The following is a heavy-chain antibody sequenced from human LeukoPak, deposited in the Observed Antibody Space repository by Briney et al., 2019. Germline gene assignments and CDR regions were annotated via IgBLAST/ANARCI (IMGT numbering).Heavy chain of an antibody. CDR2: ITPSGGST. J-gene: IGHJ6*02. Sequence: ASVKVSCKAFGYTFTSYYMHWVRQDPGQGLEWMGIITPSGGSTTYAQKFQGRVTMTRDTSTSTVYMELYSLRSEDTAVYYCGRGAVVGGYYYYGMDVWGQGTTVTVSS. D-gene: IGHD6-19*01. CDR1: GYTFTSYY. V-gene: IGHV1-46*01. CDR3: GRGAVVGGYYYYGMDV.